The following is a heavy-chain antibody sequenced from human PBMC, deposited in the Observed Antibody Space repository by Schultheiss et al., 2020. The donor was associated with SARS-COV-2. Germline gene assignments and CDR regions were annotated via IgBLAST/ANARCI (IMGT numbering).Heavy chain of an antibody. CDR2: INHSGST. Sequence: SKTLSLTCAVYGGSFSGYYWSWIRQPPGKGLEWIGEINHSGSTNYNPSLKSRVTISVDTSKNQFSLKLSSVTAADTAVYYCTYGSGSYYFWGQGTLVTVSS. V-gene: IGHV4-34*01. CDR1: GGSFSGYY. J-gene: IGHJ4*02. CDR3: TYGSGSYYF. D-gene: IGHD3-10*01.